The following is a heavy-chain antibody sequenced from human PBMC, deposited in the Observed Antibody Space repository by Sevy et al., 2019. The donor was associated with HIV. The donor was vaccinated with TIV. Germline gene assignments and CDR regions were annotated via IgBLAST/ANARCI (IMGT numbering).Heavy chain of an antibody. CDR2: ISYNGDDK. D-gene: IGHD5-18*01. CDR3: ARDRWTPPTAILYHFDH. J-gene: IGHJ4*02. CDR1: GFTLSHRA. Sequence: GGSLRLSCVASGFTLSHRALHWLRQTPGKGLEWLASISYNGDDKRYGDSVEGRFTVRRDNSGNTLYLEMTSLKIEDTAVYFCARDRWTPPTAILYHFDHWGQGTLVTVSS. V-gene: IGHV3-30-3*01.